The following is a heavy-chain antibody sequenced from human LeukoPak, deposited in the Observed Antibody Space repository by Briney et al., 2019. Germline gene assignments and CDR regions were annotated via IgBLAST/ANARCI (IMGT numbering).Heavy chain of an antibody. CDR2: ISSSSSTI. Sequence: GGSLRLSCAASGFTFSSYSMNWVRQAPGKGLEWVSYISSSSSTIYYADSVKGRFTISRDNAKNSLYLQMNSLRAEDTAVYYCARASEMATILGYFDYWGQGTLVTVSS. CDR1: GFTFSSYS. V-gene: IGHV3-48*01. CDR3: ARASEMATILGYFDY. D-gene: IGHD5-24*01. J-gene: IGHJ4*02.